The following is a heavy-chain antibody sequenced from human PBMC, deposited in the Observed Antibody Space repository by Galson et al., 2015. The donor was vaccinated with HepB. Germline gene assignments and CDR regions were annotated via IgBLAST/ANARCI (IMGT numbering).Heavy chain of an antibody. CDR1: GYTFTSYA. V-gene: IGHV7-4-1*02. CDR2: INTNTGNP. D-gene: IGHD5-24*01. Sequence: SVKVSCKASGYTFTSYAMNWVRQAPGQGLEWMGWINTNTGNPTYAQGFTGRFVFSLDTSVSTAYLQISSLKAEDTAVYYCAMRKRRDGYNVGAFDIWGQGTMVTVSS. J-gene: IGHJ3*02. CDR3: AMRKRRDGYNVGAFDI.